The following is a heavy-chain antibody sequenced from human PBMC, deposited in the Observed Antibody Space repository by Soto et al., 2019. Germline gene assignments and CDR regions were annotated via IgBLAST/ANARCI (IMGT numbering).Heavy chain of an antibody. D-gene: IGHD6-6*01. V-gene: IGHV3-33*01. J-gene: IGHJ6*02. CDR2: IWYDGSNK. Sequence: PGGSLRLSCAASGFTFSSYGMHWVRQAPGKGLEWVAVIWYDGSNKYYADSVKGRFTISRDNSKNTLYLQMNSLRAEDTAVYYCARSFLGSSSSLYYYGMDVWGQGTTVTVSS. CDR1: GFTFSSYG. CDR3: ARSFLGSSSSLYYYGMDV.